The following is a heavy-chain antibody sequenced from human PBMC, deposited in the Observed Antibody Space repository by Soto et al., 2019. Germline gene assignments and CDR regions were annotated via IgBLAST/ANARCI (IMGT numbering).Heavy chain of an antibody. J-gene: IGHJ4*02. CDR1: GGSLSSGGYY. D-gene: IGHD6-6*01. CDR2: IYYSGST. V-gene: IGHV4-31*03. Sequence: SETLSLTCTVSGGSLSSGGYYWSWIRQHPGKGLEWIGYIYYSGSTYYNPSLKSRVTISVDTSKNQFSLKLSSVTAADTAVYYCAREGRYSSSSLDYWGQGTLVPVSS. CDR3: AREGRYSSSSLDY.